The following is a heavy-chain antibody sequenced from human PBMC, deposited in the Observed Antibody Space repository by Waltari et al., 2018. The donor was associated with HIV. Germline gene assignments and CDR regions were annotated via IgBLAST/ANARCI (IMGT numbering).Heavy chain of an antibody. J-gene: IGHJ1*01. CDR2: IYYPGDT. D-gene: IGHD3-9*01. CDR3: ARQHAYTSDWFSQASFFNY. CDR1: GASMRSKHYY. Sequence: LQLKESGPGLVKPSDTLSLTCAVSGASMRSKHYYWAWLRQSPGERLEWIATIYYPGDTYFVPSLKNRTSISVDSSKNLLSLSLASVTAADTAIYYCARQHAYTSDWFSQASFFNYWGPGTLVTVSS. V-gene: IGHV4-39*01.